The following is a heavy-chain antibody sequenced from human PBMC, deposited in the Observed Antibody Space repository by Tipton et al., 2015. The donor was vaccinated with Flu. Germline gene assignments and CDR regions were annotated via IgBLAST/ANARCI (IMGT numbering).Heavy chain of an antibody. Sequence: TPSLTCAVYGGSFSDYYWGWIRQPPGKGLEWIGSMYHSGSTYYNPSLKSRVTISVDRSKNQFSLKLRSVTGADTAVYYCARHQTSSLLPFDYWGQGTLVTVSS. CDR1: GGSFSDYY. CDR3: ARHQTSSLLPFDY. CDR2: MYHSGST. J-gene: IGHJ4*02. V-gene: IGHV4-38-2*01. D-gene: IGHD2-2*01.